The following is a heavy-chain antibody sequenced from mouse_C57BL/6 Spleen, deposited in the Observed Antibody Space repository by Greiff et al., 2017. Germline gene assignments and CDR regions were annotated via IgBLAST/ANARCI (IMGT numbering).Heavy chain of an antibody. CDR3: AIITTVVAGDFDV. CDR2: IDPSDSYT. CDR1: GYTFTSYW. D-gene: IGHD1-1*01. J-gene: IGHJ1*03. V-gene: IGHV1-50*01. Sequence: VQLQQSGAELVKPGASVKLSCKASGYTFTSYWMQWVKQRPGQGLEWIGEIDPSDSYTNYNQKFKGKATLTVDTSSSTAYMQLSSLTSEDSAVYYCAIITTVVAGDFDVWGTGTTVTVSS.